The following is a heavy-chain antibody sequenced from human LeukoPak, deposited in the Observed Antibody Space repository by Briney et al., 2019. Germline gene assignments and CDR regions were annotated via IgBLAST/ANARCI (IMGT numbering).Heavy chain of an antibody. Sequence: ASVKVSCKASGHTFTGYYMHWVRQAPGQGLEWMGWINPNSGGTNHAQKFQGRVSMTRDTSISTAYMELSRLRSDDTAVYYCAREVPIAVAGTGWFDPWGQGTLVTVSS. CDR2: INPNSGGT. D-gene: IGHD6-19*01. V-gene: IGHV1-2*02. CDR3: AREVPIAVAGTGWFDP. J-gene: IGHJ5*02. CDR1: GHTFTGYY.